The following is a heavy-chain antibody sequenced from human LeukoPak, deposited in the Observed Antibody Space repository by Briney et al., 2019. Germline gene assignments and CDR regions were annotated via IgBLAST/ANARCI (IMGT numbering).Heavy chain of an antibody. J-gene: IGHJ6*02. V-gene: IGHV4-4*02. CDR2: IYHSGST. D-gene: IGHD3-10*01. CDR3: ARDPDGGYSYYYGMDV. CDR1: GGSISSSNW. Sequence: PSETLSLTCAVSGGSISSSNWWSWVRQPPGKGLEWIGEIYHSGSTNYNPSLKSRVTISVDKSKNQFSLKLSSVTAADTAVYYCARDPDGGYSYYYGMDVWGQGTTVTVSS.